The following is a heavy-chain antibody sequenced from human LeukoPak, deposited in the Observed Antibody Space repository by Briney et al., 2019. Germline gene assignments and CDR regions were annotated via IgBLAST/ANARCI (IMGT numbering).Heavy chain of an antibody. CDR2: ISYDGSNK. J-gene: IGHJ4*02. Sequence: GGSLRLSCAASGFTFSSYGMHWVRQAPGKGLEWVAVISYDGSNKYYADSVKGRFTISRDNSKNTLYLQMNSLRAEDTAVYYCAKDSSWYVDYWGQGTLVTVSS. D-gene: IGHD6-13*01. CDR3: AKDSSWYVDY. CDR1: GFTFSSYG. V-gene: IGHV3-30*18.